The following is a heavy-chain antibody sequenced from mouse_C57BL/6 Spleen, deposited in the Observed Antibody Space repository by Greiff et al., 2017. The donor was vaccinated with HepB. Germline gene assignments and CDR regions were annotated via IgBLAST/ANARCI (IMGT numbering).Heavy chain of an antibody. CDR3: ARSGYDGFFDY. J-gene: IGHJ2*01. D-gene: IGHD2-2*01. CDR2: IDPSDSYT. Sequence: QVQLQQSGAELVMPGASVKLSCKASGYTFTSYWMHWVKQRPGQGLEWIGEIDPSDSYTNYNQKFKGKSTLTVDKSSSTAYMQLSSLTSEDSAVYYCARSGYDGFFDYWGQGTTLTVSS. CDR1: GYTFTSYW. V-gene: IGHV1-69*01.